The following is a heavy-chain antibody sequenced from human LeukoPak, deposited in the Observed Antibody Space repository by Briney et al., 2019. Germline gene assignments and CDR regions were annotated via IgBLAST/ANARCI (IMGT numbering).Heavy chain of an antibody. CDR1: GYTFSTYD. CDR3: ARAIRYQLLSDY. V-gene: IGHV1-8*02. CDR2: LNPNSANT. J-gene: IGHJ4*02. Sequence: ASVKVSCKTSGYTFSTYDISWLRQAAGQGLKWMGWLNPNSANTGFAQKFQGRAAITRDTSTATAYLDLSGLTSADTAVYYLARAIRYQLLSDYWGQGTLVTVSS. D-gene: IGHD2-2*01.